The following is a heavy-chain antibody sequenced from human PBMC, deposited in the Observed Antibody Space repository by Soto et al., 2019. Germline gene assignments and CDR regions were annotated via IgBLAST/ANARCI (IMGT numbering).Heavy chain of an antibody. V-gene: IGHV3-74*03. CDR2: INTDGGTS. J-gene: IGHJ3*02. Sequence: EVQLVESGGDLVQPGGSLRLSCAASGFTFSGHWMHWVRQVPGKGLEWVSRINTDGGTSAYADSVKGRFTIARDNAKNTLYLQMNGQRDEDTAVYYCAREAGYCSRTSCYRRAFDTWGQGTTVTVSS. CDR3: AREAGYCSRTSCYRRAFDT. CDR1: GFTFSGHW. D-gene: IGHD2-2*01.